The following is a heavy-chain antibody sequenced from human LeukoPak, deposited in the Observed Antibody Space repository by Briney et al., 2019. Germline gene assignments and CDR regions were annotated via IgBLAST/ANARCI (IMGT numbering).Heavy chain of an antibody. Sequence: ASVKVSCKASGYTFTDYYMHWVRQAPGQGLEWMGWINPDSGGTNYAQNFQGRVTMTRDTSISTAYMALSRLRYDDTAVYYCARGFSYLGNWGQGTLVTVSS. CDR2: INPDSGGT. CDR1: GYTFTDYY. D-gene: IGHD2/OR15-2a*01. V-gene: IGHV1-2*02. J-gene: IGHJ4*02. CDR3: ARGFSYLGN.